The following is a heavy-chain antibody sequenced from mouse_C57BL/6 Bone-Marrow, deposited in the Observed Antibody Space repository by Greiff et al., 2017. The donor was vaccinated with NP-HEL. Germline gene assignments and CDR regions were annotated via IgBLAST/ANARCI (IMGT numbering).Heavy chain of an antibody. D-gene: IGHD1-1*01. CDR3: ARLILYYGSSYAMDY. J-gene: IGHJ4*01. CDR1: GFTFSDYY. Sequence: EVQRVESGGGLVQPGGSLKHSCAASGFTFSDYYMYWVRQTPEKRLEWVAYISNGGGSTYYPDTVKGRFTISRDNAKNTLYLQMSRLKSEDTAMYYCARLILYYGSSYAMDYWGQGTSVTVSS. V-gene: IGHV5-12*01. CDR2: ISNGGGST.